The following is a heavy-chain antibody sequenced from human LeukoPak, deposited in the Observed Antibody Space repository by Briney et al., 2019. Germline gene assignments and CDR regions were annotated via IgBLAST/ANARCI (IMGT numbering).Heavy chain of an antibody. Sequence: ASVKVSCKASGYTFTGYYMHWVRQAPGQGLEWMGWISAYNGNTNYAQNLQGRVTMTTDTSTSTAYMELRSLRSDDTAVYYCARDTAMAFRGAFDIWGQGTMVTVSS. V-gene: IGHV1-18*04. D-gene: IGHD5-18*01. CDR1: GYTFTGYY. CDR3: ARDTAMAFRGAFDI. J-gene: IGHJ3*02. CDR2: ISAYNGNT.